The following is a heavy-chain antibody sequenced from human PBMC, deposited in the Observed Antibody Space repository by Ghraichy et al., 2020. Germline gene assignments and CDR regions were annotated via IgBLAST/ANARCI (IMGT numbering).Heavy chain of an antibody. Sequence: LSLTCTVSGGSISSSSYYWGWIRQPPGKGLEWIGSIYYSGSTYYNPSLKSRVNISVDTSKNQFSLKLSSVTAADTAVYYCARFYYYDSSGEIDYWGQGTLVT. CDR3: ARFYYYDSSGEIDY. D-gene: IGHD3-22*01. V-gene: IGHV4-39*01. J-gene: IGHJ4*02. CDR2: IYYSGST. CDR1: GGSISSSSYY.